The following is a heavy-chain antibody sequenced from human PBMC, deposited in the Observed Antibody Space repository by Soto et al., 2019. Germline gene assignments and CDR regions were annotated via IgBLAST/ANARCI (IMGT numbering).Heavy chain of an antibody. CDR2: IFHSGNA. CDR1: GGSIRNVY. J-gene: IGHJ4*01. V-gene: IGHV4-59*01. Sequence: SETLSLTCTVSGGSIRNVYWSWIRRAPGKGLEWIGFIFHSGNAKYNPSLKSRVTISIDTSKNQFSLSLDSVTAADTAVYFCARAHAPTLPFDYWGQGTLVTVSS. CDR3: ARAHAPTLPFDY. D-gene: IGHD2-15*01.